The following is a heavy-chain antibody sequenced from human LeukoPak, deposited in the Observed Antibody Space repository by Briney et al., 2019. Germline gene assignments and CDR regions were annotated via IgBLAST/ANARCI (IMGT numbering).Heavy chain of an antibody. D-gene: IGHD2-8*02. CDR3: ARGNWWVGAAQYCDY. Sequence: GGSLRLSCAASGFTFNTYWMNWVRQAPGKGLEWVANIKQDGSDKYYVESVKGRLTISKDNAKNSLYLQMDSLRAEDTAVYFCARGNWWVGAAQYCDYWGRGTLVTVSS. CDR1: GFTFNTYW. V-gene: IGHV3-7*01. J-gene: IGHJ4*02. CDR2: IKQDGSDK.